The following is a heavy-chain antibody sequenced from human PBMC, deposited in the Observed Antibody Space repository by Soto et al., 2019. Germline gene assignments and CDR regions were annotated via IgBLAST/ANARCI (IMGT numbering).Heavy chain of an antibody. CDR2: INGDGSTT. J-gene: IGHJ4*02. V-gene: IGHV3-74*01. Sequence: GGSLRLSFAASGFILNNYWMHWVRQAPGKGLVWVARINGDGSTTTYVDSVKVRFTISRDNTKNTVYLQMNSLRADDTAVYYCARGSGPRGRPYWGQGILVAVS. CDR3: ARGSGPRGRPY. CDR1: GFILNNYW. D-gene: IGHD6-25*01.